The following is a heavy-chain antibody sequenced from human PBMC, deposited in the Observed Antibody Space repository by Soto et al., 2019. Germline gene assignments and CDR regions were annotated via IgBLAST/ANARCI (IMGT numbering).Heavy chain of an antibody. CDR3: ARQRESGYYTPRGAFDI. CDR1: GGSISSSSYY. Sequence: SETLSLTCTVSGGSISSSSYYWGWIRQPPGKGLEWIGSIYYSGSTYYNPSLKSRVTISVDTSKNQFSLKLSSVTAADTAVYYCARQRESGYYTPRGAFDIWGQGTIVTVSS. V-gene: IGHV4-39*01. D-gene: IGHD3-3*01. J-gene: IGHJ3*02. CDR2: IYYSGST.